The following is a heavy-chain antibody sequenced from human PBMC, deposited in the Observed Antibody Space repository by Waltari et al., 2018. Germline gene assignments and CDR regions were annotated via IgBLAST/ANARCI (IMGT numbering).Heavy chain of an antibody. J-gene: IGHJ4*02. V-gene: IGHV3-15*01. CDR1: GFPFSSAW. CDR3: AYRYSDNGK. CDR2: IRSKTDGGTT. D-gene: IGHD5-12*01. Sequence: EVQLVESGGGLAKPGESLRLSCAASGFPFSSAWLNWVRQGPGKGLDWVGRIRSKTDGGTTDYAAPVRGRFTISRDDSKNTLSLQMDSLKAEDTAVYYCAYRYSDNGKWGQGTLVTVSS.